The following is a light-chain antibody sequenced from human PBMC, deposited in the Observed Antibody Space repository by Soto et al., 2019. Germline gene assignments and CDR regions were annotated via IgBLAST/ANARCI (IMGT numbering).Light chain of an antibody. CDR1: QSLGSSY. Sequence: EILLRQLKARQSVSSGKSVALAGRRSQSLGSSYFAWYQHKPGQGPRLLIYGAFTRATGIPDRFSSSGSASDFALPSRRLWREDFAVYDCPRHDTLRTIGVGTRLEIK. CDR2: GAF. V-gene: IGKV3-20*01. J-gene: IGKJ5*01. CDR3: PRHDTLRT.